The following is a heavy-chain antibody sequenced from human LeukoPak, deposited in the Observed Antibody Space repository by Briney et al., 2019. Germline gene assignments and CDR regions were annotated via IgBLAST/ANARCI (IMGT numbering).Heavy chain of an antibody. D-gene: IGHD3-10*01. V-gene: IGHV1-2*02. J-gene: IGHJ4*02. CDR1: GYTFTGYY. Sequence: GASVKVSCKASGYTFTGYYMHWVRQAPGQGLEWMGWINPNSGGINYAQKFQGRVTMTRDTSISTAYMELSRLRSDDTAVYYCARGPKGIPIGYWGQGTLVTVSS. CDR2: INPNSGGI. CDR3: ARGPKGIPIGY.